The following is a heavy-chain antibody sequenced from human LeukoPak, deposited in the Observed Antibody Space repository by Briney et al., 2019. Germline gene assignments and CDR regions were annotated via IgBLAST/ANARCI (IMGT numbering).Heavy chain of an antibody. CDR1: GFSFSSYV. D-gene: IGHD6-25*01. Sequence: GGSLRLSCIPSGFSFSSYVMHWVRQAPGKGLEWVPVIWADGNRKHHADSVESPFAISRDKSKNILNLQMNNLRAEDTALYYCARDSAAHDNDFDVWGQGTMVTVSS. V-gene: IGHV3-33*01. CDR3: ARDSAAHDNDFDV. CDR2: IWADGNRK. J-gene: IGHJ3*01.